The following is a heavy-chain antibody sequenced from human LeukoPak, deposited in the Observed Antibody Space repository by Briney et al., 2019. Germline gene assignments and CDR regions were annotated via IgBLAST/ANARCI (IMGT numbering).Heavy chain of an antibody. Sequence: GGSLRLSCAASGFSVSSNCMSWVGQAPGKGLEWVSVFYSGGSTYYADSVKGRFTISRDTSKNTLYLQMNSLRVDDTAVYYCARETSTQCSGGSCFFDYWGRGTLVPVSS. D-gene: IGHD2-15*01. CDR1: GFSVSSNC. J-gene: IGHJ4*02. CDR2: FYSGGST. CDR3: ARETSTQCSGGSCFFDY. V-gene: IGHV3-66*02.